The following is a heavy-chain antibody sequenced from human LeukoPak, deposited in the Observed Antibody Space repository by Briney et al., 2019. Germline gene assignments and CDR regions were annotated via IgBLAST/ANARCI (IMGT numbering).Heavy chain of an antibody. CDR2: MNPNSGNT. D-gene: IGHD6-19*01. CDR3: ARGVWLVRFNPRDQYYFDY. V-gene: IGHV1-8*03. CDR1: GYTFTSYD. J-gene: IGHJ4*02. Sequence: ASVKVSCKASGYTFTSYDINWVRQATGQGLEWMGWMNPNSGNTGYAQKFQGRVTITRNTSISTAYMELSSLRSEDTAVYYCARGVWLVRFNPRDQYYFDYWGQGTLVTVSS.